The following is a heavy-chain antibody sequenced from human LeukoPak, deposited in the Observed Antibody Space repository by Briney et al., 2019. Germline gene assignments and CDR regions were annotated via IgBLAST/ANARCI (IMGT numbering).Heavy chain of an antibody. Sequence: GGSLRLSCAASGFTFNTYPMLWVRQAPGKGLEWVALIQDDGAKTNYSDSVRGRFTISRDNPRRTVYLQMNSLKPDDTAVYYCATPTITLVVVISPFDYWGQGALVTVSS. CDR1: GFTFNTYP. J-gene: IGHJ4*02. CDR2: IQDDGAKT. D-gene: IGHD3-22*01. CDR3: ATPTITLVVVISPFDY. V-gene: IGHV3-30*02.